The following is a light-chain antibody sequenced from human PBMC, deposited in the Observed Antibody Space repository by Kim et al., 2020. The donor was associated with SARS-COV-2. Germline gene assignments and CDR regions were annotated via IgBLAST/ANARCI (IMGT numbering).Light chain of an antibody. J-gene: IGKJ2*02. CDR1: QSVSSSY. V-gene: IGKV3-20*01. Sequence: LSPGERATLSCRASQSVSSSYLAWYQQKPGQAPRLLINGASSRASGIPGRFSGSGSGTEFTLTISRLEPEDVAVYYCQQYGSSPRTFGQGTKLEI. CDR2: GAS. CDR3: QQYGSSPRT.